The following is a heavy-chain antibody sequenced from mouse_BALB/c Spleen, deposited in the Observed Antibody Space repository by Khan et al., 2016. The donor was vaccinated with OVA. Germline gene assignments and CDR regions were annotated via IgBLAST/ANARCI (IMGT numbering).Heavy chain of an antibody. V-gene: IGHV1-5*01. CDR2: IYPGNSDT. Sequence: VQLKQSGTVLARPGASVKMSCKASGYTFTSYWMHWVKQRPGQGLEWIGAIYPGNSDTNYNQKFKGKAKLTVDTSTSTAYLELNSLTNEDSAVYYGTRNDFGNYESCDYWGQGTTLTVSS. CDR1: GYTFTSYW. D-gene: IGHD2-1*01. CDR3: TRNDFGNYESCDY. J-gene: IGHJ2*01.